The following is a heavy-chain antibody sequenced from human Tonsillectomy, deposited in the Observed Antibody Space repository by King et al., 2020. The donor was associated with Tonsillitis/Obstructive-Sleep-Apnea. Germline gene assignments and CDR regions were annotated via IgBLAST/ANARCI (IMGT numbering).Heavy chain of an antibody. V-gene: IGHV3-30*01. D-gene: IGHD3-3*01. Sequence: VQLVESGGGVVQPGRSLRLSCAASGFTFSSYAMHWVRQAPGKGLEWVAVISYDGSNKYYADSVKGRFNISRDNSKNTLYLQMNSLRAEDTAVYYCVRDFRFRCHDCWSGYYPLDPWGQGTLVTVSS. CDR3: VRDFRFRCHDCWSGYYPLDP. J-gene: IGHJ5*02. CDR2: ISYDGSNK. CDR1: GFTFSSYA.